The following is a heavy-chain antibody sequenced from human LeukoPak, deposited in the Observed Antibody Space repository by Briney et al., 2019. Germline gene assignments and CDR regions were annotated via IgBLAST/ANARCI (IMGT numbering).Heavy chain of an antibody. CDR3: AELGITMIGGV. CDR2: IGSSGSTI. V-gene: IGHV3-48*03. CDR1: GFTFSTYE. J-gene: IGHJ6*04. D-gene: IGHD3-10*02. Sequence: GGSLRLSCEASGFTFSTYEMNWVRQTPGKELEWVSCIGSSGSTIYYADSVKGRFTISRDNAKNSLYLQMNSLRAEDTAIYYCAELGITMIGGVWGKGTTVTISS.